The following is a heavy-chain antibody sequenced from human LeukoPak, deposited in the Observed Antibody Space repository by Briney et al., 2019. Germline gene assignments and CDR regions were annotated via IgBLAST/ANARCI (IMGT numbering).Heavy chain of an antibody. J-gene: IGHJ6*02. D-gene: IGHD6-19*01. V-gene: IGHV1-18*01. CDR3: ASDSRWLAHYGMDV. CDR2: ISAYNGNT. Sequence: ASVKVSCKASGYTFRSYGISWARQAPGQGLEWMGWISAYNGNTNYAQKLQGRVTMTTDTSTSTAYMELRSLRSDDTAVYYCASDSRWLAHYGMDVWGQGTTVTVSS. CDR1: GYTFRSYG.